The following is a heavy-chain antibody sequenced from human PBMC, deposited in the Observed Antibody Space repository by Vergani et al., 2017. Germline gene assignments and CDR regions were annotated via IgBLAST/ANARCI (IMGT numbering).Heavy chain of an antibody. V-gene: IGHV5-10-1*01. Sequence: EVQLVETGGGLIQPGESLRISCKGSGYSFTSYWISWVRQMPGKGLEWMGRIDASDSYTNYSPSFQGHVTISADKSISTAYLQWSSLKASDTAMYYCARNWNDDDKYYYYYYYMDVWGKGTTVTVSS. CDR1: GYSFTSYW. CDR3: ARNWNDDDKYYYYYYYMDV. J-gene: IGHJ6*03. D-gene: IGHD1-1*01. CDR2: IDASDSYT.